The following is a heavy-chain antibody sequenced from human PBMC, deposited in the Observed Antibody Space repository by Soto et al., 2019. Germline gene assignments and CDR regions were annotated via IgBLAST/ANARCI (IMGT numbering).Heavy chain of an antibody. CDR2: IYYSGST. Sequence: SETLSLTCIVSGGSISSGDYYWSWIRQPPGKGLEWIGYIYYSGSTYYNPSLKSRVTISVDTSKNQFSLKLSSVTAADTAVYYCARARIVGATTNFDYWGQGTLVTVSS. J-gene: IGHJ4*02. CDR3: ARARIVGATTNFDY. V-gene: IGHV4-30-4*01. CDR1: GGSISSGDYY. D-gene: IGHD1-26*01.